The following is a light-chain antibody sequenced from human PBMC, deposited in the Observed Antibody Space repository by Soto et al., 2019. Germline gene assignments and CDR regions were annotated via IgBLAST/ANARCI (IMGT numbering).Light chain of an antibody. CDR3: SSYTSSSTYV. V-gene: IGLV2-14*01. J-gene: IGLJ1*01. CDR2: DVS. CDR1: SSDVGGYNY. Sequence: QSALTQPASVSGSPGQSITISCTGTSSDVGGYNYVSWYQQHPGKAPKLMIYDVSNRPSGVSNRFSGTKSGNTASLTISGLQAEEEADYYCSSYTSSSTYVFGTGTKLTVL.